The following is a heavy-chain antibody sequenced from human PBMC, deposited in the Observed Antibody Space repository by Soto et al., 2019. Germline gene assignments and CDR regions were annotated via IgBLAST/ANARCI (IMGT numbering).Heavy chain of an antibody. D-gene: IGHD3-22*01. CDR3: ARPRYDGSGTPFDY. J-gene: IGHJ4*02. CDR2: INGDGSST. CDR1: GFTFSSYW. Sequence: GESLRRSCVSSGFTFSSYWMHWVRQVPGKGLVWVSRINGDGSSTTYADSVKGRFTISRDNAKNTLYLQMNSLTADDTAVYYCARPRYDGSGTPFDYWGQGT. V-gene: IGHV3-74*01.